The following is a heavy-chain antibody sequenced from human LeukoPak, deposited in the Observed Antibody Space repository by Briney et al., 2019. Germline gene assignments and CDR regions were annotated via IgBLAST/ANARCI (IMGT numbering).Heavy chain of an antibody. CDR3: ARDRYYYASRDHPD. D-gene: IGHD3-22*01. J-gene: IGHJ4*02. Sequence: PGGSLRLSCAASGFTVSHDNMNWVRQAPGKGLEWASYISSGSRTIYYADSVKGRFTISRDNAKNSLYLQMNSLRDEDTAVYYCARDRYYYASRDHPDWGRGTLVTVSS. V-gene: IGHV3-48*02. CDR1: GFTVSHDN. CDR2: ISSGSRTI.